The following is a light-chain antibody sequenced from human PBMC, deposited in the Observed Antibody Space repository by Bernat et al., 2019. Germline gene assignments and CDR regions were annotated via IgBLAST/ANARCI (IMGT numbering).Light chain of an antibody. J-gene: IGKJ4*01. V-gene: IGKV1-5*03. CDR1: QSISSW. Sequence: DIQMTQSPSTLSASVGDRVTITCRASQSISSWLAWYQQKPGKAPNLLIYKASSLESGVPSRFSGSGSGTEFTLTISSLQPDDFATYYCQQYNSYLTLGGGTKVEIK. CDR2: KAS. CDR3: QQYNSYLT.